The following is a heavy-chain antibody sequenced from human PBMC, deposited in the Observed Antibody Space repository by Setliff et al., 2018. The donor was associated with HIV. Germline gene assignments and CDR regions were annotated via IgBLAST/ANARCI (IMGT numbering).Heavy chain of an antibody. V-gene: IGHV5-51*01. J-gene: IGHJ4*02. Sequence: GESLKISCEASGYSFTRNWIGWVRQTPGKGLEWMGIICPGDSDTRYSPSFQGHVTISADKSISTAYLQWSSLKASDTAIYYCARLGDDNSGYYQFWGQGTLVTVSS. CDR3: ARLGDDNSGYYQF. CDR2: ICPGDSDT. D-gene: IGHD3-22*01. CDR1: GYSFTRNW.